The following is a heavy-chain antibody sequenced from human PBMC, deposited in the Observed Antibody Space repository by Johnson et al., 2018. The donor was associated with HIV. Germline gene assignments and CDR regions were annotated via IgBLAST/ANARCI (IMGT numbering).Heavy chain of an antibody. CDR3: AREANAFDI. CDR1: GFTFSSYW. J-gene: IGHJ3*02. CDR2: IYSGGST. Sequence: VQLVESGGGLVQPGGSLRLSCAASGFTFSSYWMSWVRQAPGKGLEWVSVIYSGGSTYYADSVKGRFTISRDNSKNTLYLQMNSLRAEDTAVYYCAREANAFDIWGQGTMVTVSS. V-gene: IGHV3-66*01.